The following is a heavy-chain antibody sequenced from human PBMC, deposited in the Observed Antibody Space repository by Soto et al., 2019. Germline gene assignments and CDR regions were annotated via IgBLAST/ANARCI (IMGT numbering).Heavy chain of an antibody. V-gene: IGHV3-23*01. Sequence: EVQLLESGGGLVQPGGSLRLSCAASGFTFSSYAMSWVRQAPGKGLEWVSAISGSGGSTYYADSVKGRFTISRDNSKNTLYLQMNSLRAEDTAVYYCAKDALAGQRLREDAFDIWGQGTMVTVSS. D-gene: IGHD6-19*01. CDR1: GFTFSSYA. CDR3: AKDALAGQRLREDAFDI. CDR2: ISGSGGST. J-gene: IGHJ3*02.